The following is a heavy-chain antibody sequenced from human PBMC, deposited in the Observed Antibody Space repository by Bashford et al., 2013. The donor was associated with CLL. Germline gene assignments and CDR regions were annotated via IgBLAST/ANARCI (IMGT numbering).Heavy chain of an antibody. D-gene: IGHD2-8*01. J-gene: IGHJ2*01. CDR1: GFTFSSYA. V-gene: IGHV3-30-3*01. CDR2: ISYDGSNK. CDR3: ASLTDRHIVLIRGTWYFDL. Sequence: SLRLSCAASGFTFSSYAMHWVRQAPGKGLEWVAVISYDGSNKYYADSVKGRFTISRDNSKNTLYLQMNSLRAEDTAVYYCASLTDRHIVLIRGTWYFDLWGPWHPGHRLL.